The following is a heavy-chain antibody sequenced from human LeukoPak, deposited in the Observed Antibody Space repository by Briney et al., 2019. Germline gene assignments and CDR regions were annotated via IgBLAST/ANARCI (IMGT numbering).Heavy chain of an antibody. CDR2: INTNTGNP. V-gene: IGHV7-4-1*02. Sequence: ASVKVSCKASGYTFNRYGMNWVRQAPGQGLEWMGWINTNTGNPTYAQGFTGRFVFSLDTSVSTAYLQINSLKAEDTAVYYCAREGSYRVVPAAILGYYYYYMGVWGKGTTVTVSS. J-gene: IGHJ6*03. CDR1: GYTFNRYG. D-gene: IGHD2-2*02. CDR3: AREGSYRVVPAAILGYYYYYMGV.